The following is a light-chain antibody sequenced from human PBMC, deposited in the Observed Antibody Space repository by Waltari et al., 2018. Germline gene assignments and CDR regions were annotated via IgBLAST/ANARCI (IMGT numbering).Light chain of an antibody. CDR3: QLRSNWRIT. CDR1: QSVNRA. CDR2: DAS. Sequence: EIVLTQSPATLSLSPGERVTLSCRASQSVNRALAWYQQKPGQAPRLLIYDASNRATGIPARFRGSGSGTDFTLTISSLEAEDFGVYYCQLRSNWRITFGQGTRLEIK. V-gene: IGKV3-11*01. J-gene: IGKJ5*01.